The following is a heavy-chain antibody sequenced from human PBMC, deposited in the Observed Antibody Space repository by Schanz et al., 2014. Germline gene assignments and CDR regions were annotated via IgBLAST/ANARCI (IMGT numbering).Heavy chain of an antibody. V-gene: IGHV3-NL1*01. J-gene: IGHJ4*02. CDR3: AKGLDGYGWNAFDS. CDR2: INGRGGET. CDR1: GFSFGGYG. Sequence: QVQLVESGGGVAQPGGSLRLSCAASGFSFGGYGMHWVRQAPGKGLEWVSLINGRGGETNYADSVKGRFTISRDNSKNTLYLQMNSLRAEDTAVYYCAKGLDGYGWNAFDSWGQGTLATVSS. D-gene: IGHD1-1*01.